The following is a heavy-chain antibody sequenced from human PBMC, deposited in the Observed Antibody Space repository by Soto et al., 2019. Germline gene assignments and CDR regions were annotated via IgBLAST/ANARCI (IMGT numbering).Heavy chain of an antibody. CDR3: AHTERIFGVVISNWFDP. D-gene: IGHD3-3*01. V-gene: IGHV2-5*01. J-gene: IGHJ5*02. CDR2: IYWNDDK. Sequence: QITLKESGPTLVKPTQTLTLTCTFSGFSLSTSGVGVGWIRQPPGKALEWLALIYWNDDKRYSPSLKSRLTITKDTSKNQVVLTMTNMDPVDTATYYCAHTERIFGVVISNWFDPWGQGTLVTVSS. CDR1: GFSLSTSGVG.